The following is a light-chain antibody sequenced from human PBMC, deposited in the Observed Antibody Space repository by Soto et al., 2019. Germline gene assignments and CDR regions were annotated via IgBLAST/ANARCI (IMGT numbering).Light chain of an antibody. CDR1: EDISSR. Sequence: DIQMTQSPSSVAASVGERVTISCRPSEDISSRLAWYQQKQGNAPKIXIYAAFILQSGVPSRFSGYGAGTEFTRSISNLQPEDFATYYCQQADSYTITFGQGTRLEIK. CDR2: AAF. V-gene: IGKV1-12*01. J-gene: IGKJ5*01. CDR3: QQADSYTIT.